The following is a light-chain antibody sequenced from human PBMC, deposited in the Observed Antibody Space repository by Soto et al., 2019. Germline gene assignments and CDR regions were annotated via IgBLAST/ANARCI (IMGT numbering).Light chain of an antibody. CDR2: VGTGGIVG. V-gene: IGLV9-49*01. J-gene: IGLJ1*01. CDR1: SGYTNYK. CDR3: GADHGDVSESVYV. Sequence: QSVLTQPPSASASLGASVTLTCTLSSGYTNYKVDWYQQRPGKGPRFVMRVGTGGIVGSKGDDIPDRFSVLGSGPNRYLTIRNIQEEDEGDYHCGADHGDVSESVYVVGTGTKVTVL.